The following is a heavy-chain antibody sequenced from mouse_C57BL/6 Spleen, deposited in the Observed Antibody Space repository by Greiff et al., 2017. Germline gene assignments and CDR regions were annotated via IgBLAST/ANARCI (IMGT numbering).Heavy chain of an antibody. Sequence: EVQLQESVAELVRPGASVKLSCTASGFNIKNTYMHWVKQRPEQGLEWIGRIDPANGNTKYAPKFQGKTTITADTSSNTAYLQLSSLTSEDTAIYYCANVPYGSPWFAYWGQGTLVTVSA. CDR3: ANVPYGSPWFAY. V-gene: IGHV14-3*01. CDR1: GFNIKNTY. CDR2: IDPANGNT. D-gene: IGHD1-1*01. J-gene: IGHJ3*01.